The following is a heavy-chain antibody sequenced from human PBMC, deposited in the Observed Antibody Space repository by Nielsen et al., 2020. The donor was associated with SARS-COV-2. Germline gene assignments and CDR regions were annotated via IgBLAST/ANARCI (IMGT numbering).Heavy chain of an antibody. V-gene: IGHV3-33*01. CDR2: IWYDGSNK. J-gene: IGHJ4*02. CDR3: VRDLMVTTDEGDY. Sequence: GESLKISCAASGFTFSSYGMHWVRQAPGKGLEWVAVIWYDGSNKYYADSVKGRFTISRDNSKNTLYLQMNSLRAEDTAVYYCVRDLMVTTDEGDYWGQGTLVTVSS. CDR1: GFTFSSYG. D-gene: IGHD4-17*01.